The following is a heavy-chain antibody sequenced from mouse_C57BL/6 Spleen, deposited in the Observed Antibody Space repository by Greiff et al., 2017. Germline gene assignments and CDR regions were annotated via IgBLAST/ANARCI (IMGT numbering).Heavy chain of an antibody. CDR2: IYPGRGST. CDR1: GYTFTSYW. D-gene: IGHD1-1*01. Sequence: QVQLQQPGAELVKPGASVKRSCKASGYTFTSYWITWVKQRPGQGLGWIGGIYPGRGSTNYNEKFKSKATLTVDTSSSTAYMQRSSLTSEDSAVYYCARDGSGAMDYWGQGTSVTVSS. CDR3: ARDGSGAMDY. J-gene: IGHJ4*01. V-gene: IGHV1-55*01.